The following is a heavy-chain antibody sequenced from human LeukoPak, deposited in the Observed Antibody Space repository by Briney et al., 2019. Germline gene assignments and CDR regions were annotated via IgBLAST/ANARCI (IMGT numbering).Heavy chain of an antibody. Sequence: SETLSLTCAVSGYSISSGYYWGWIRQPPVKGLEWIGSIYHSGSTYYNPSLKSRVTISVDTSKNQFSLKLSSVTAADTAVYYCARDAKSGSYQYYYYGMDVWGEGTTVTVSS. J-gene: IGHJ6*04. D-gene: IGHD3-10*01. CDR3: ARDAKSGSYQYYYYGMDV. CDR2: IYHSGST. V-gene: IGHV4-38-2*02. CDR1: GYSISSGYY.